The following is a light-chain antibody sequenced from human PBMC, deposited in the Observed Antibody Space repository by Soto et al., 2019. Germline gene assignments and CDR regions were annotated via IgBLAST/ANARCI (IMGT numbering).Light chain of an antibody. Sequence: EIVLTQSPSTLALSAGERATLSCGASQSVSSYLAWHQQKPGQAPRLLIYDASNRATGIPARFSGSGSGTDFTLTISSLEHEDFAVYYCQQRSNWPPITFGQGTRLEIK. J-gene: IGKJ5*01. CDR1: QSVSSY. CDR2: DAS. V-gene: IGKV3-11*01. CDR3: QQRSNWPPIT.